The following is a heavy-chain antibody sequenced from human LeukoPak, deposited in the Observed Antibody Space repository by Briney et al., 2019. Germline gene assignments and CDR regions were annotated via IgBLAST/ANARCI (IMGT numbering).Heavy chain of an antibody. Sequence: SETLSLTCAVSGGSISSSVYYWGWIRQPPGKGLEWIGNIYYSGSTYSNPSLKSRVTISVDTSKNQFSLKLSSVTAADTAVYYCARQVGYTYGQVDYWGQGTLVTVSS. V-gene: IGHV4-39*01. CDR1: GGSISSSVYY. CDR2: IYYSGST. D-gene: IGHD5-18*01. CDR3: ARQVGYTYGQVDY. J-gene: IGHJ4*02.